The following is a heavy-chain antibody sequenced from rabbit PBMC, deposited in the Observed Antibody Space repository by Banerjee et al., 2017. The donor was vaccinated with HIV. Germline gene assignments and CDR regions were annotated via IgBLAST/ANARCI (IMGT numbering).Heavy chain of an antibody. CDR1: GFSFSSSYY. CDR3: ARDGTGNSFDLGL. Sequence: QSLEESGGDLVKPGASLTLTCTASGFSFSSSYYMCWVRQAPGKGLEWIGCIYAGSGGGTYYASWAKGRFTVSKTSSTTVTLQMTSLTAADTATYFCARDGTGNSFDLGLWGPGTLVTVS. D-gene: IGHD8-1*01. J-gene: IGHJ6*01. CDR2: IYAGSGGGT. V-gene: IGHV1S40*01.